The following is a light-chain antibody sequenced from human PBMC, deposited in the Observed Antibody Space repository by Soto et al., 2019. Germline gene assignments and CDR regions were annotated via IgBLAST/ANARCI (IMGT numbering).Light chain of an antibody. CDR1: SSDVGGYNY. CDR3: CSFAGTYTLYV. J-gene: IGLJ1*01. V-gene: IGLV2-11*01. CDR2: DVS. Sequence: QSVLTQPRSVSGSPGQSVTISCTGTSSDVGGYNYVSWYQQHPGKAPKLMIYDVSKRPSGVPDRFSGSKSGNAASLTISGLQAEDEADYYCCSFAGTYTLYVFGIGTKVNV.